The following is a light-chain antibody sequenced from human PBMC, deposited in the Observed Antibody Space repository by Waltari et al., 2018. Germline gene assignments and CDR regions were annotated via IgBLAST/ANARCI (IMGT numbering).Light chain of an antibody. Sequence: QSVLTQPPSVSGAPGQRVTISCTGSRSNIGAGYDENRTKQLPETPPKLLIYANRNRPSGVPDRFSGSKSGTSASLAITGLQPEDEADYYCQSYDSSLTGRPWVFGGGTKLTVL. V-gene: IGLV1-40*01. J-gene: IGLJ3*02. CDR1: RSNIGAGYD. CDR2: ANR. CDR3: QSYDSSLTGRPWV.